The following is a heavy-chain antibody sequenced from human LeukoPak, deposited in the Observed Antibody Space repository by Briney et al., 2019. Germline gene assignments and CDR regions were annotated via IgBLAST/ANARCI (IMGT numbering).Heavy chain of an antibody. CDR2: VFHTGDS. D-gene: IGHD2-15*01. J-gene: IGHJ5*02. Sequence: PSETLSLTCTVSGGSISVYYWSWIRQTPGKGLEWIGYVFHTGDSNCNPSLKRRVTMSLDTSKNQLSLRLTSVTAADTAVYYCARHPFATPFDRWGRGTLVTVSS. CDR1: GGSISVYY. V-gene: IGHV4-59*08. CDR3: ARHPFATPFDR.